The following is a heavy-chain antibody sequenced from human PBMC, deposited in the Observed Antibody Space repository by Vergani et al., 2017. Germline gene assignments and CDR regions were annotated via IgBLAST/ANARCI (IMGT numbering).Heavy chain of an antibody. CDR1: GFTFSSYA. D-gene: IGHD5-18*01. J-gene: IGHJ5*02. V-gene: IGHV3-30*07. CDR3: ARDLAVRDTDPYNWFDP. CDR2: ISYDGSNK. Sequence: QVQLVESGGGVVQPGRSLRLSCAASGFTFSSYAMHWVRQAPGKGLEWVAVISYDGSNKYYADSVKGRFTISRDNAKNSLYLQMNSLKAEDTAVYYCARDLAVRDTDPYNWFDPWGQGTLVTVSS.